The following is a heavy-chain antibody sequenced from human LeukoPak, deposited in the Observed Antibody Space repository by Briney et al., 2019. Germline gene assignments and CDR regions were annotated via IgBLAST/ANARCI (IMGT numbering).Heavy chain of an antibody. CDR2: ISANGVST. V-gene: IGHV3-23*01. CDR3: AKGRSAAVTSALNY. Sequence: PGGSLRLSCAASGFTFSSFAMSWVRQAPGKGLEGVSGISANGVSTYYADSVKGRFTISRDNSKTTLYLQMNSLRAEDTAVYYCAKGRSAAVTSALNYWGQGTLVTVSS. CDR1: GFTFSSFA. J-gene: IGHJ4*02. D-gene: IGHD4-23*01.